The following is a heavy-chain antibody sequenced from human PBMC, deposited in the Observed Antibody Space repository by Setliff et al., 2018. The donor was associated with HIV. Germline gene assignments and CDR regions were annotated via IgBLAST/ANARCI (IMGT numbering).Heavy chain of an antibody. D-gene: IGHD6-19*01. J-gene: IGHJ4*02. CDR2: INWDGDRK. CDR3: ARTQGGWYVEGRIDY. CDR1: GFNFRDYG. Sequence: PGGSLRLSCAASGFNFRDYGMTWVRQVPGQGLEWVSGINWDGDRKGYIESVRGRFTISRDNVKNSLYLQMENLRDEDTALYYCARTQGGWYVEGRIDYWGLGTLVTVSS. V-gene: IGHV3-20*04.